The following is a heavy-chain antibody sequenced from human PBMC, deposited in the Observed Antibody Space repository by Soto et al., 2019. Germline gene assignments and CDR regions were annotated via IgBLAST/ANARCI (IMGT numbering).Heavy chain of an antibody. CDR2: ISSSSSFH. CDR3: AGSSGRDLFDP. V-gene: IGHV3-21*01. Sequence: EVQLVESGGGLVKPGGSLRLYCAASGFSVSSQSMNWVRRTPGKGLEWVSYISSSSSFHSYADSVKGRFSISRDNAKKLVFLEMKSLRVEDTAVYYCAGSSGRDLFDPWGQGTLVTVSS. D-gene: IGHD3-10*01. CDR1: GFSVSSQS. J-gene: IGHJ5*02.